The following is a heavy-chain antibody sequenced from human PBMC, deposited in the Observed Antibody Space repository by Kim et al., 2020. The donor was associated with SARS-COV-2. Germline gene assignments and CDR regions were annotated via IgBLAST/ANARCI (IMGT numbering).Heavy chain of an antibody. CDR2: ISGSGGST. CDR3: AKVKGYSGYDRYGGGMDV. J-gene: IGHJ6*02. CDR1: GFTFSSYA. Sequence: GGSLRLSCAASGFTFSSYAMSWVRQAPGKGLEWVSAISGSGGSTYYADSVKGRFTISRDNSKNTLYLQMNSLRAEDTAVYYCAKVKGYSGYDRYGGGMDVWGQGTTVTVSS. V-gene: IGHV3-23*01. D-gene: IGHD5-12*01.